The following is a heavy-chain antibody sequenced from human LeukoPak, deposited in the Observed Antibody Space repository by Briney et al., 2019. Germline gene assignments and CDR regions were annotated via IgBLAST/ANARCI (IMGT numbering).Heavy chain of an antibody. CDR2: ISSRSSTI. CDR3: ARGNDFWSGYYSWDKKLIGDY. CDR1: GFTFSTHD. Sequence: GGSLRLSCAASGFTFSTHDLNWVRQAPGKGLEWVSFISSRSSTIYYADSVKGRFTISRDNAKNSLYLQMNSLRAEDTALYYCARGNDFWSGYYSWDKKLIGDYWGQGTLVTVSS. V-gene: IGHV3-48*04. J-gene: IGHJ4*02. D-gene: IGHD3-3*01.